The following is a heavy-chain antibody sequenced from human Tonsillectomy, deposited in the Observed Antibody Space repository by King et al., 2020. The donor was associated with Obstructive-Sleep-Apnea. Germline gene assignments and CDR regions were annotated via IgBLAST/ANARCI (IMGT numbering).Heavy chain of an antibody. Sequence: VQLEESGGGLVQPGGSLRLSCAASGFTFSSFDMHWVRKATGRGLEWVASIGTAGDTNYAGSVQGRFTISRENAKKSLHLQMNSLRVGDTAVYYCARGPGSPYSYYGLDVWGQGITVTVSS. V-gene: IGHV3-13*04. D-gene: IGHD3-10*01. CDR2: IGTAGDT. CDR1: GFTFSSFD. J-gene: IGHJ6*02. CDR3: ARGPGSPYSYYGLDV.